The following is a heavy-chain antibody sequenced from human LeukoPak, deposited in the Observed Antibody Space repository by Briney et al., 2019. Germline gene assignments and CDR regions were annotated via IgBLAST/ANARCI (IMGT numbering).Heavy chain of an antibody. J-gene: IGHJ6*03. CDR1: GGSISGYY. D-gene: IGHD3-16*01. CDR2: INDSGST. V-gene: IGHV4-34*01. CDR3: ARVKDPGGYYYYYYMDV. Sequence: SETLSLTCTVSGGSISGYYWSWIRQPPGKGLEWIGEINDSGSTKYNPSLKSRVTISIDKSKNQFSLKVTSVTAADTAVYYCARVKDPGGYYYYYYMDVWGKGTTVTVSS.